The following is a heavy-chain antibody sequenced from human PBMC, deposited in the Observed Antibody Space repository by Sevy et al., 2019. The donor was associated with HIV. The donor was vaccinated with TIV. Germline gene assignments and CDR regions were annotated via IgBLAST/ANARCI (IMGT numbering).Heavy chain of an antibody. J-gene: IGHJ3*02. Sequence: GGSLRLSCAASGFTVSSNYMSWVRQAPGKGLEWVSVIYSGGSTYYADSVKGRFTISRDNSKNTLYLQMNSLRAEDTAVYYCGSPYYYDSSGQRTHAFDIWGQGTMVTVSS. CDR1: GFTVSSNY. CDR2: IYSGGST. V-gene: IGHV3-53*01. D-gene: IGHD3-22*01. CDR3: GSPYYYDSSGQRTHAFDI.